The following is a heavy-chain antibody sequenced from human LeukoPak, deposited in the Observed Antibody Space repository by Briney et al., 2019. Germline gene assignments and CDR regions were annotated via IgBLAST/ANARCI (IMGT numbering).Heavy chain of an antibody. CDR1: GYTFTSYG. Sequence: ASVKVSCKASGYTFTSYGISWVRQAPGQGLAWMGWISAYNGNTNYAQKLQGRVTMTTDTSTSTAYMELRSLRSDDTAVYYCARDGGTAGYSSGSDYWGQGTLVTVSS. D-gene: IGHD5-18*01. J-gene: IGHJ4*02. V-gene: IGHV1-18*01. CDR2: ISAYNGNT. CDR3: ARDGGTAGYSSGSDY.